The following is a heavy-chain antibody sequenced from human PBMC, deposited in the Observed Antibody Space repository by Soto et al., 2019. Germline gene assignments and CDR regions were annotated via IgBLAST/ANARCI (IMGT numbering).Heavy chain of an antibody. CDR1: GGSMSRHF. D-gene: IGHD2-2*01. J-gene: IGHJ4*02. CDR2: IFHSGSP. Sequence: SLTCTVSGGSMSRHFWSWIRQPPGKRLEWVGFIFHSGSPSYNPSLKSRVTISVDTSKNQFSLRLTSVTAADTAVYYCARYSSDSCHPAYCFDYWGQGALVTVSS. CDR3: ARYSSDSCHPAYCFDY. V-gene: IGHV4-59*11.